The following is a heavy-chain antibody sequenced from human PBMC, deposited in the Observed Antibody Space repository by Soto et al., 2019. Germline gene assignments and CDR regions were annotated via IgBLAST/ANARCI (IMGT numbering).Heavy chain of an antibody. J-gene: IGHJ4*02. D-gene: IGHD2-2*02. CDR2: IGYDGNDK. V-gene: IGHV3-33*01. CDR3: ARDPIHEGYYFDY. Sequence: QVHLVESGGRVVQPGRALRLSCAASGVTFSSYDIHWVRKAPGKGLEWVAVIGYDGNDKYYVDSVKGRFTISRDNSKNTRYLQMNHLRAEDTAVYYCARDPIHEGYYFDYWGQGTLVTVSS. CDR1: GVTFSSYD.